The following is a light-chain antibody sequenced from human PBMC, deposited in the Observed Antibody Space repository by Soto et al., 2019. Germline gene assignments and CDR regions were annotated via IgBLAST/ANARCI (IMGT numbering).Light chain of an antibody. J-gene: IGLJ1*01. CDR2: GVS. Sequence: QSALTQPASVSGSPAQSITISCTGSSSDIGDYNFVSWYQQHPGKAPKLMIYGVSLRPSGVSDRFSGSKSGNTASLTISGLQAEDDSYYCCSSYTITCPPLRFGTGTKVTV. CDR1: SSDIGDYNF. CDR3: SSYTITCPPLR. V-gene: IGLV2-14*01.